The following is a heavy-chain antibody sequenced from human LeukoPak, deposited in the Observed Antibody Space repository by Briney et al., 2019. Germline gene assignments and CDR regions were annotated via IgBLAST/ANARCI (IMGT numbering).Heavy chain of an antibody. D-gene: IGHD3-10*01. Sequence: GGSLRLSCAASGFTFSSYSMNWVRQAPGKGLEWVSSISSGSSYIYYADSVKGRSTISRDNAKNSLYLQMHSLRAEDTAVYYCARDVVRGVLDVWGKGTTVTISS. CDR2: ISSGSSYI. V-gene: IGHV3-21*01. CDR1: GFTFSSYS. CDR3: ARDVVRGVLDV. J-gene: IGHJ6*04.